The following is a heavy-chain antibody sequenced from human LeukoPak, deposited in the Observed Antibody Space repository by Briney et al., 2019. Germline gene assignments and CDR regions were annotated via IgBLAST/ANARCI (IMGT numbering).Heavy chain of an antibody. CDR1: GFTFSNYN. J-gene: IGHJ4*02. CDR2: ISSSSSYI. CDR3: ARSSGWQYYFDY. Sequence: GGSLRLSCAASGFTFSNYNMNWVRQAPGKGLEWVSSISSSSSYIYYADSVKGRFTTSRDNAKNSLYLQMNSLRAEDTAVYYCARSSGWQYYFDYWGQGTLVTVSS. D-gene: IGHD6-19*01. V-gene: IGHV3-21*01.